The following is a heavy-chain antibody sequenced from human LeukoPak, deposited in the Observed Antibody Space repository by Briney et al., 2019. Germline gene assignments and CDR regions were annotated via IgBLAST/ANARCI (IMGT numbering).Heavy chain of an antibody. V-gene: IGHV4-59*01. CDR2: IYYSGST. Sequence: SETLSLTCTVSGGSISSYYWSWIRQPPGKGLEWIGYIYYSGSTNYNPSFKSRVTISVDTSKNQFSLKLSSVTAADTAVYYCARDDYSNRGWFDPWGQGTLVTVSS. CDR3: ARDDYSNRGWFDP. CDR1: GGSISSYY. D-gene: IGHD4-11*01. J-gene: IGHJ5*02.